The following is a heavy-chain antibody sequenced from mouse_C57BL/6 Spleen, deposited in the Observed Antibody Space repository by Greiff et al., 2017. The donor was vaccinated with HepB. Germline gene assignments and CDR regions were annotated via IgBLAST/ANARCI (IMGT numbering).Heavy chain of an antibody. CDR1: GYTFTSYW. V-gene: IGHV1-53*01. J-gene: IGHJ4*01. D-gene: IGHD2-1*01. Sequence: QVQLQQPGTELVKPGASVKLSCKASGYTFTSYWMHWVKQRPGQGLEWIGNINPSNGGTNYNEKFKSKATLTVDKSSSTADMQLISLTSEDSAVYYCANVAYGNYGQAMDYWGQGTSVTVSS. CDR2: INPSNGGT. CDR3: ANVAYGNYGQAMDY.